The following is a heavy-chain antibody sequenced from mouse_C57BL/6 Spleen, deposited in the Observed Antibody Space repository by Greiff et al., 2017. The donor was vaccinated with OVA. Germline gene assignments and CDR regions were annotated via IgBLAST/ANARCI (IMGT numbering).Heavy chain of an antibody. D-gene: IGHD1-1*01. CDR3: ARQDYYGSPHRYFDV. Sequence: EVQGVESGGDLVKPGGSLKLSCAASGFTFSSYGMSWVRQTPDKRLEWVATISSGGSYTYYPDSVKGRFTISRDNAKNTLYLQMSSLKSEDTAMYYCARQDYYGSPHRYFDVWGTGTTVTVSS. CDR2: ISSGGSYT. J-gene: IGHJ1*03. CDR1: GFTFSSYG. V-gene: IGHV5-6*01.